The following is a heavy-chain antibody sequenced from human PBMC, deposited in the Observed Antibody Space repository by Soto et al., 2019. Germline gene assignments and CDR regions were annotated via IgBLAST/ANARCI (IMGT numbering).Heavy chain of an antibody. CDR2: IYPGDSDT. CDR3: ARDPYNWNDERGWFDP. Sequence: ESLKISCKGSGYSFTSYWIGWVRQMPGKGLEWMVIIYPGDSDTRYSPSFQGQVTISSDKSISTAYLQWSSLKASDTAMYYCARDPYNWNDERGWFDPWGQGTLVTVSS. J-gene: IGHJ5*02. D-gene: IGHD1-1*01. V-gene: IGHV5-51*01. CDR1: GYSFTSYW.